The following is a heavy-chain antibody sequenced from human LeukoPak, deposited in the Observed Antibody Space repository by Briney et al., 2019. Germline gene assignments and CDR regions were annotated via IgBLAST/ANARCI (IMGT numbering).Heavy chain of an antibody. CDR3: AKPRDSIVGTTTPTRLATLDI. CDR2: ISTGGGSA. D-gene: IGHD1-26*01. Sequence: TGGSLRPSCAASGFTFSSNAMSWVRQAPGKGLEWASAISTGGGSAYYADSVKGRFTISRDNPNNTLYLQMNNLRAEDTAVYYCAKPRDSIVGTTTPTRLATLDIWGQGTMVTVSS. J-gene: IGHJ3*02. CDR1: GFTFSSNA. V-gene: IGHV3-23*01.